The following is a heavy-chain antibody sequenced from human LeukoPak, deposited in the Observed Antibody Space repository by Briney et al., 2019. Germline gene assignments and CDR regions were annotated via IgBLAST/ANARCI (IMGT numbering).Heavy chain of an antibody. CDR3: ARVHPSSYYYDSSGFDY. CDR2: INPNSGGT. D-gene: IGHD3-22*01. J-gene: IGHJ4*02. V-gene: IGHV1-2*02. CDR1: GYTFTGYY. Sequence: ASVKVSCKASGYTFTGYYMHWVRQAPGQGLEWMGWINPNSGGTNYAQKFQGRVTMTRDTSISTAYMELSRLRSDDTAVYYCARVHPSSYYYDSSGFDYWGQGTLVTVSS.